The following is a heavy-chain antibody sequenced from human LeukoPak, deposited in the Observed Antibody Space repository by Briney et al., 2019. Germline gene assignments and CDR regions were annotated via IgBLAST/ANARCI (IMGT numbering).Heavy chain of an antibody. CDR3: AKNGQSGFSFDP. J-gene: IGHJ5*02. CDR2: IYHSESA. D-gene: IGHD3-3*01. Sequence: SETLSLTCTVSDDSISSYYWSWIRQPPGKGLEWIGYIYHSESANYNPSLKSRVTMSVDTSKNQFSLKLNSVTAADTAVYYCAKNGQSGFSFDPWGQGTLVTVSS. V-gene: IGHV4-59*12. CDR1: DDSISSYY.